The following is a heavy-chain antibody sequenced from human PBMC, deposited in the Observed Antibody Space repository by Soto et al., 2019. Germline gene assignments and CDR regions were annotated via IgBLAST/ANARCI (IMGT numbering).Heavy chain of an antibody. D-gene: IGHD3-16*01. CDR2: IDWTGDNT. J-gene: IGHJ6*03. CDR3: ARMGGLFYYYYMDV. Sequence: QLVESGGGVGRPGGSLRLSCEASGFSLEDYGMTWVRQAPGKGLEWVSSIDWTGDNTGYADSVKGRFIISRDNAKNSLFLQMNSLRAEDTAFYYFARMGGLFYYYYMDVWGKGTTVTVSS. V-gene: IGHV3-20*04. CDR1: GFSLEDYG.